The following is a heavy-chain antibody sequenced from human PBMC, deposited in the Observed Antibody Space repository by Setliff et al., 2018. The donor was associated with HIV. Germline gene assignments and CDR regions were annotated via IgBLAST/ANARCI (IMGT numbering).Heavy chain of an antibody. CDR3: AGMVRGLILRGYHYHADV. CDR2: INHSEGT. D-gene: IGHD3-10*01. Sequence: SETLSLTCAVYGGSFDNYFWTWIRQSPERGLEWIGEINHSEGTTYGPYLKSRLTMSLDTSKNQISLKLTSVTAADTAVYYCAGMVRGLILRGYHYHADVWGKGTTVTVSS. V-gene: IGHV4-34*01. J-gene: IGHJ6*04. CDR1: GGSFDNYF.